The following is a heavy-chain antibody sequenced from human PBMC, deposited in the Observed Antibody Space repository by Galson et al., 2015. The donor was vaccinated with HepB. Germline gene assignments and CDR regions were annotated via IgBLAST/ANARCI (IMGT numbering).Heavy chain of an antibody. J-gene: IGHJ4*02. V-gene: IGHV3-33*01. D-gene: IGHD5-18*01. CDR1: GFTFSNYG. CDR2: IWYDGTNK. Sequence: SLRLSCAASGFTFSNYGIHWVRQAPGKGLEWVAVIWYDGTNKYYADSVKGRFTISRDNSKNTLYLQMNSLRDEDTAIYYCARSRGYNYGYPIDYWGQGTLVTVSS. CDR3: ARSRGYNYGYPIDY.